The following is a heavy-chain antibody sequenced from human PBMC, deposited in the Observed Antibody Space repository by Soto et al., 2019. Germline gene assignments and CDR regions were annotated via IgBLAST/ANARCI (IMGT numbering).Heavy chain of an antibody. CDR2: ISESGGST. CDR1: GFSFSDYA. Sequence: PGGSLRLSCAASGFSFSDYAMSWVRQAPGKGLEWVSVISESGGSTHYADSVRGRFTVSRDNSKNSLYLQMNSLRAEDTAVYYCARDPGYEDYYYYGMDVWGQGTTVTVSS. J-gene: IGHJ6*02. D-gene: IGHD5-18*01. CDR3: ARDPGYEDYYYYGMDV. V-gene: IGHV3-23*01.